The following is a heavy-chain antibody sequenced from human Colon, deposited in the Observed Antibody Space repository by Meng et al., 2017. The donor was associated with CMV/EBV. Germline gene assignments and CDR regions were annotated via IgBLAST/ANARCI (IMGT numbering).Heavy chain of an antibody. CDR3: AKRVQPDSGYSN. Sequence: QVQLVQSGAEVKKPGVSVKLSCKASGYTFTANFMHWVRQAPGQGLEWMGWINPPNGDTKYAQKFEGRVTITRDTSISTVYMELNSLTSDDTAVYYCAKRVQPDSGYSNWGQGTLVTVSS. CDR1: GYTFTANF. D-gene: IGHD3-22*01. J-gene: IGHJ4*02. V-gene: IGHV1-2*02. CDR2: INPPNGDT.